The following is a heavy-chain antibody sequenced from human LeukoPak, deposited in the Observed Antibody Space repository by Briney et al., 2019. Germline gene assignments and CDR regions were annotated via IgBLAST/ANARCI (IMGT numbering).Heavy chain of an antibody. Sequence: PSETLSLTCTVSGGSVSSGSYYWSWIRQPPGKGLEWIGYIYYSGSTNYNPSLKSRVTISVDTSKNQFSLKLSSVTAADTAVYYCARVGGLQQNFDYWGQGTLVTVSS. D-gene: IGHD4-11*01. V-gene: IGHV4-61*01. CDR2: IYYSGST. CDR1: GGSVSSGSYY. CDR3: ARVGGLQQNFDY. J-gene: IGHJ4*02.